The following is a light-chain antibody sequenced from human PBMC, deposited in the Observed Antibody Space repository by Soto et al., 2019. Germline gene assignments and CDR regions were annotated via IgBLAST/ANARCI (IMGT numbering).Light chain of an antibody. CDR1: QSVSSN. Sequence: EIVMTQSPATLSVSPGERATLSCRASQSVSSNLAWYQQKPGQAPRLLIYGASTRATGIPARFSGSGSGTEFTLTISSLQYEDFALYYCQQYNNWPTWTFGQGTKVEIK. CDR3: QQYNNWPTWT. CDR2: GAS. V-gene: IGKV3-15*01. J-gene: IGKJ1*01.